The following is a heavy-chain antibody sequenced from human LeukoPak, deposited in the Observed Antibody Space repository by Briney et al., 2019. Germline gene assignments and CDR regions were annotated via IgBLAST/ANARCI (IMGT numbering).Heavy chain of an antibody. Sequence: GGSLRLSCAASGFTFSSYGMHWVRQAPGKGPEWVAVISNDAIIKNYADSVKGRFTISRDNSKNTVSLLMNSLRAEDTAVYYCAKWSPSIVATPTHYFDYWGQGTQVTVSS. CDR2: ISNDAIIK. V-gene: IGHV3-30*18. CDR1: GFTFSSYG. CDR3: AKWSPSIVATPTHYFDY. J-gene: IGHJ4*02. D-gene: IGHD5-12*01.